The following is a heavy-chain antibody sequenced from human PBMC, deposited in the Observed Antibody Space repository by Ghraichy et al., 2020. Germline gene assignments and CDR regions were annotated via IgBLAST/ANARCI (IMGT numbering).Heavy chain of an antibody. CDR3: AREGGSYNLNDY. CDR2: ISSSSSYI. D-gene: IGHD1-26*01. J-gene: IGHJ4*02. CDR1: ETSVSHYR. Sequence: GGSLRLSETAEETSVSHYRISCARHAPWKRMEWVSSISSSSSYIYYADSVKGRFPISRDNAKNSLYLQMNSLRAADTAVYYCAREGGSYNLNDYWGQGTLVTVSS. V-gene: IGHV3-21*01.